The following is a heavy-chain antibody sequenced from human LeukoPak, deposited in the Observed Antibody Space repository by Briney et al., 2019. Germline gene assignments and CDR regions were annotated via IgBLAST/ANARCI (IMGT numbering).Heavy chain of an antibody. J-gene: IGHJ6*03. D-gene: IGHD6-13*01. CDR3: ARRAAAGTGGRWVYYYYMDV. V-gene: IGHV5-51*01. Sequence: PGESLKISCKGSGYSFTSYWIGWVRQMPGKGLEWMGIIYPGDSDTRYSPSFQGQVTISADKSISTAYLQWSSLKASDTPMYYCARRAAAGTGGRWVYYYYMDVWGKGTTVTVSS. CDR2: IYPGDSDT. CDR1: GYSFTSYW.